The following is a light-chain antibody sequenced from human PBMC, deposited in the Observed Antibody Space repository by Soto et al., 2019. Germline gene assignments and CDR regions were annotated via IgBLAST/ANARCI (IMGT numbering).Light chain of an antibody. V-gene: IGKV1-12*01. CDR1: QGISSR. J-gene: IGKJ4*01. Sequence: DIQMTQSPSSVSASVGDRVTITCRASQGISSRLAWYQQKPGKAPKLLIYAASALQTGVSSRFSGSGYGTDFALTISNLQPEDFATYFCQQLYSYPLTFGGGTKVDIK. CDR3: QQLYSYPLT. CDR2: AAS.